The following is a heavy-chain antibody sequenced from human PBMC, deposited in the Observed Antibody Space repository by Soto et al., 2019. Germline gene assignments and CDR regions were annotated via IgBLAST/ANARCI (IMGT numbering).Heavy chain of an antibody. V-gene: IGHV3-7*01. CDR3: ARVRRIQLWYGLDY. CDR2: IKQDGSEK. Sequence: EVQLVESGGGLVQPGGSLRLSCAASGFTFSSYWMSWVRQAPGKGLEWVANIKQDGSEKYYVDSVKGRFTISRDNAKNSLYLQMNSLRAEDTAVYYCARVRRIQLWYGLDYWGQGTLVTVSS. D-gene: IGHD5-18*01. CDR1: GFTFSSYW. J-gene: IGHJ4*02.